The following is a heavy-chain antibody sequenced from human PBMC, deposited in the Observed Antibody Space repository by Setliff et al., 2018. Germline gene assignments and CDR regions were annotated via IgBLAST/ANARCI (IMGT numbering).Heavy chain of an antibody. Sequence: GGSLRLSCAASGFTFSRHWMSWVRQAPGKGLEWVANIKEDGSEKHYVDSVKGRFTISRDNSKNTRYLQMNSLRAEDTSVYYCAKVKAVAGTCFQHWGQGTLVTVSS. D-gene: IGHD6-19*01. CDR1: GFTFSRHW. CDR3: AKVKAVAGTCFQH. V-gene: IGHV3-7*03. J-gene: IGHJ1*01. CDR2: IKEDGSEK.